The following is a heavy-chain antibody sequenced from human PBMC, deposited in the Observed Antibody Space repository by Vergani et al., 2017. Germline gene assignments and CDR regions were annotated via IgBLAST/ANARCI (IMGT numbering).Heavy chain of an antibody. CDR2: ISYDGTEK. J-gene: IGHJ4*02. D-gene: IGHD2-15*01. CDR1: GFSFGNYT. CDR3: ARGGKGIIMVVPSTHL. V-gene: IGHV3-30-3*01. Sequence: QVKLEESGGGVVQPGRSLRLSCAASGFSFGNYTMHWVRQAPGKGLEWVGVISYDGTEKKYADYVNGRFTISRDNSKKMMSLQMNSLRVEDTVVYYCARGGKGIIMVVPSTHLWGQGTQVSVS.